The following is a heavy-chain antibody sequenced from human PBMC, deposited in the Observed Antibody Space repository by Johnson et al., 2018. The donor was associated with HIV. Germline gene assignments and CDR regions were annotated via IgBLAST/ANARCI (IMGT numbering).Heavy chain of an antibody. CDR3: ARERINDGFDI. D-gene: IGHD2-15*01. V-gene: IGHV3-66*01. CDR2: IYSGGNT. CDR1: GFTVSSNY. J-gene: IGHJ3*02. Sequence: VQVLESGGGLVQSGGSLRLSCGASGFTVSSNYMNWVRQAPGKGLEWVSVIYSGGNTYYADSVKGRFTISRDNSKNTLYLQMNRLRAEDTAVYYCARERINDGFDIWGQGTMVTVSS.